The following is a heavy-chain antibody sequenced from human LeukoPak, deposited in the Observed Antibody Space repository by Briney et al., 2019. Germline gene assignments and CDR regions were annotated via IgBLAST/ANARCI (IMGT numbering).Heavy chain of an antibody. V-gene: IGHV3-21*01. D-gene: IGHD6-6*01. CDR1: GFTFSSYS. Sequence: PGGSLRLSCAASGFTFSSYSMNWVRQAPGKGLEWVSSISSSSSYIYYADSVKGRFTISRDNAKNSLYLQMNSLRAGDTAVYYCARESYSSSSTVPGAFDIWGQGTMVTVSS. J-gene: IGHJ3*02. CDR2: ISSSSSYI. CDR3: ARESYSSSSTVPGAFDI.